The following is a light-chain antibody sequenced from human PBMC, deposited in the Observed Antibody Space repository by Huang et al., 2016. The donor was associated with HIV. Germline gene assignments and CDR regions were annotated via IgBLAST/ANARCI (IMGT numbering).Light chain of an antibody. CDR3: QQYSDWPPLT. V-gene: IGKV3-15*01. Sequence: EIVMTQSPGTLSVSPGEGATLSCRASQSVGRNLAWYQQKPGQAPRLLIYGASTRATGIPARFSGSGAGTEFTLTISSLQSEDFAVYYCQQYSDWPPLTFGGGTKVEIK. J-gene: IGKJ4*01. CDR1: QSVGRN. CDR2: GAS.